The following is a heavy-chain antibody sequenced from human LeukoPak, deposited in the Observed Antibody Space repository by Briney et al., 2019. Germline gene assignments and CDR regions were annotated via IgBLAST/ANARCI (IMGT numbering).Heavy chain of an antibody. CDR3: ASLKNSGWGNAFHF. Sequence: GGSLRLSCAASGFTFSSYWMSWVRQAPGQGLEWVANIKQDGSEKYYVDSVKGRFTISRDNAQNSLYLQMNSLRAEDTAVYYCASLKNSGWGNAFHFWGQGTMVTVSS. V-gene: IGHV3-7*01. CDR1: GFTFSSYW. CDR2: IKQDGSEK. D-gene: IGHD6-19*01. J-gene: IGHJ3*01.